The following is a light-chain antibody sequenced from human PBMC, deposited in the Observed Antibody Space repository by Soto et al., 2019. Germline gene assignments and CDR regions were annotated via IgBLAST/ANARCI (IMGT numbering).Light chain of an antibody. CDR1: EDINSR. CDR2: AAF. J-gene: IGKJ5*01. CDR3: HQADSFPIT. Sequence: DIQMTQSPSSVSASVGDRVTISCRASEDINSRLAWYQQKPGNAPKLLIYAAFILQSGVPSRFSGYGSGTDFTLSISSLQPEDFATYYCHQADSFPITFGQGTRLEIK. V-gene: IGKV1-12*01.